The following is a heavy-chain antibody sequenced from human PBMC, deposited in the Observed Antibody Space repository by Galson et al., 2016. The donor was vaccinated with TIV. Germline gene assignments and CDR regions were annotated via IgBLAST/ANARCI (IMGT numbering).Heavy chain of an antibody. CDR3: ARQYDFGDYRGDAFDI. J-gene: IGHJ3*02. V-gene: IGHV5-51*03. CDR2: VNPGGSIL. D-gene: IGHD4-17*01. Sequence: QSGAEVKKPGESLKISCKASGYRFTSYWIAWVRQVPGKGLEWVGVVNPGGSILRYSPPFQGQVTISSDQSINTAYLQWISLKASDTATYYCARQYDFGDYRGDAFDIWGQGTMVIVSS. CDR1: GYRFTSYW.